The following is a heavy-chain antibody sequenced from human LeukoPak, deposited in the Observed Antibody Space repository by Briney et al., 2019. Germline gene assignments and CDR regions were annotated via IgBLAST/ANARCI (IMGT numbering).Heavy chain of an antibody. CDR3: AREIDSSGWYRIFVY. CDR2: INSDGSET. Sequence: GGSLRLSCEASGITFSGYWMHWVRQAPGKGPVWVSRINSDGSETTYADSVKGRFTISRDNAKNTLYLQMSSLRAEDTAVYYCAREIDSSGWYRIFVYWGQGTLVTVSS. CDR1: GITFSGYW. J-gene: IGHJ4*02. V-gene: IGHV3-74*03. D-gene: IGHD6-19*01.